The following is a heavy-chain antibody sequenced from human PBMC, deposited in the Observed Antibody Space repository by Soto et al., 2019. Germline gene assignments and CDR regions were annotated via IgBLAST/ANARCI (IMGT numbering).Heavy chain of an antibody. D-gene: IGHD3-22*01. CDR3: AKGMYFSDSSGYRLFDY. J-gene: IGHJ4*02. CDR2: ISVSGGST. Sequence: LRLSCAASGFTFRNYAMNWVRQAPGKGLEWVSGISVSGGSTYYADSVKGRFTVSRDNSKNTVFLQMNSLRAEDTAVYFCAKGMYFSDSSGYRLFDYWGQGTLVTVSS. CDR1: GFTFRNYA. V-gene: IGHV3-23*01.